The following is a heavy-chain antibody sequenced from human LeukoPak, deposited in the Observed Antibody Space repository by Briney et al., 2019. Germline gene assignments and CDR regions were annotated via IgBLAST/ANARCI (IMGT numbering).Heavy chain of an antibody. Sequence: SETLSLTCSVSGYSISSGYYWGWIRQPPGKGLEWIGSIYHSGSTNYNPSLKSRVNISVDTSKNQFSLKLSSVTAADTAVYYCARDRDVDVWNDDDASDIWGQGTMVTVSS. J-gene: IGHJ3*02. CDR3: ARDRDVDVWNDDDASDI. CDR1: GYSISSGYY. CDR2: IYHSGST. V-gene: IGHV4-38-2*02. D-gene: IGHD1-1*01.